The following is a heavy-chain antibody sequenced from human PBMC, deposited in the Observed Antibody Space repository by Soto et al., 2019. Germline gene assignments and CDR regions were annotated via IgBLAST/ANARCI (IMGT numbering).Heavy chain of an antibody. J-gene: IGHJ5*02. D-gene: IGHD3-3*02. CDR1: GYMFADYW. V-gene: IGHV5-51*01. Sequence: GESLKISCKGSGYMFADYWIAWVRQMPGKGLDWMGSTYPGGSDTRYSPSFQGQVTISADKSIGTAYLQWNSLQASDTAMYYCARSQVGDGHFPYTWLDPCGQRNLVTVSA. CDR3: ARSQVGDGHFPYTWLDP. CDR2: TYPGGSDT.